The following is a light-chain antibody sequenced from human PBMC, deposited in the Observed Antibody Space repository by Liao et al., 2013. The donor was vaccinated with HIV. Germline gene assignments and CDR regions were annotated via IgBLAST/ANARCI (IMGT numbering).Light chain of an antibody. CDR2: KDS. J-gene: IGLJ3*02. V-gene: IGLV3-25*03. Sequence: SYELTQPPSVSVAPGETARITCGGNNVERKSVHWHQLKPGQAPVMVIYKDSERPSGIPERFSGSSSGTTVTLTISGVQAEDEADYYCQSADSSGTCPVFGGGTKLTVL. CDR3: QSADSSGTCPV. CDR1: NVERKS.